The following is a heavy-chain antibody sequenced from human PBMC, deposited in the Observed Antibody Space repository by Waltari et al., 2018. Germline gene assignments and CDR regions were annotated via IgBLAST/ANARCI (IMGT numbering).Heavy chain of an antibody. D-gene: IGHD3-22*01. J-gene: IGHJ6*02. CDR2: INHSGST. CDR1: GGSFSGYY. V-gene: IGHV4-34*01. CDR3: ARGRSGYYPRYYYYGMDV. Sequence: QVQLQQWGAGLLTPSETLSLTCAVYGGSFSGYYWSWIRQPPGKGLDWIGEINHSGSTNYNPSLKSRVTISVDTSKNQFSLKLSSVTAADTAVYYCARGRSGYYPRYYYYGMDVWGQGTTVTVSS.